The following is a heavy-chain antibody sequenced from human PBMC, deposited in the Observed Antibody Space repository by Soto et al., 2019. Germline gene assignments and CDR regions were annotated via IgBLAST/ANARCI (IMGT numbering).Heavy chain of an antibody. Sequence: SETLSLTCTVSGDSISSHYWSWIRQSPGKGLEWIGEMYYSGSTNNNPSLKSRVTISLDTSKNQFSLKLSSVTAADTAVYYCARRPSGSYGQVDYWGQGTLVTVSS. CDR3: ARRPSGSYGQVDY. J-gene: IGHJ4*02. V-gene: IGHV4-59*08. CDR1: GDSISSHY. CDR2: MYYSGST. D-gene: IGHD1-26*01.